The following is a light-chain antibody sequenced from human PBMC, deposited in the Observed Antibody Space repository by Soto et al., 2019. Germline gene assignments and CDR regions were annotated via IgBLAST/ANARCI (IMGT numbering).Light chain of an antibody. J-gene: IGKJ1*01. Sequence: EVVLTQSPATLSLSPGERATLSCRASQTVASYLAWYQQKPAQAPRLLIYDASHRATGIPARFSGSGSGTDVTLTISSLGPEDFAVYYCLQRNDLPRTFGQGTKVEIK. CDR2: DAS. CDR3: LQRNDLPRT. V-gene: IGKV3-11*01. CDR1: QTVASY.